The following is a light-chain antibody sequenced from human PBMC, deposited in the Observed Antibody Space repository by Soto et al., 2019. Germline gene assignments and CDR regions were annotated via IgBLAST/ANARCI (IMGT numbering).Light chain of an antibody. V-gene: IGKV4-1*01. CDR2: WAS. Sequence: DIVMTQSPDSLAVSLGERATINCKSRQSVLYSSNNKNYLAWYQQKPGQPPKXXXYWASTRESGVPDRFSGSGSGTDGTLTISSLKAEDGAVYYCQQYYSTPPTFGQGTKVDIK. CDR1: QSVLYSSNNKNY. CDR3: QQYYSTPPT. J-gene: IGKJ1*01.